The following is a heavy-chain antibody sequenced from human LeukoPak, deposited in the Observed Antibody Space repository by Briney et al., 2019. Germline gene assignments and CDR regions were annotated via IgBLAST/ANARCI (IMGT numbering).Heavy chain of an antibody. CDR2: IYDSGST. CDR1: GYSLNTGYY. V-gene: IGHV4-38-2*02. CDR3: ATEGSSSSFDYYMDV. J-gene: IGHJ6*03. D-gene: IGHD6-6*01. Sequence: SETLSLTCTVSGYSLNTGYYWGWIRQPPGKGLEWIGTIYDSGSTYYTPSLKSRVTISVDTSKNQFSLKLSSVTAADTAVYYCATEGSSSSFDYYMDVWGKGTTVTVSS.